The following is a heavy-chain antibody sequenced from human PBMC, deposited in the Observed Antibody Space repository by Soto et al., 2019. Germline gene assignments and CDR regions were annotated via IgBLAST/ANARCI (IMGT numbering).Heavy chain of an antibody. D-gene: IGHD6-6*01. Sequence: SETLSLTCTVSGGSISSSSYYWGWIRQPPGKGLEWIGSIYYSGSTYYNPSLKSRVTISVDTSKNQFSLKLSSVTAADTAVYYCVRSRWGSSSPFDYWGQGTLVTVSS. V-gene: IGHV4-39*01. CDR1: GGSISSSSYY. CDR2: IYYSGST. CDR3: VRSRWGSSSPFDY. J-gene: IGHJ4*02.